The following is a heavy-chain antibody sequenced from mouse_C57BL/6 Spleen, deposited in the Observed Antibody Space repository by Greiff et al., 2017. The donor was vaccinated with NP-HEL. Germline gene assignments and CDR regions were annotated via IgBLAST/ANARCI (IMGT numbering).Heavy chain of an antibody. D-gene: IGHD2-5*01. CDR3: TTDSNYVPFDY. V-gene: IGHV14-4*01. Sequence: VQLKESGAELVRPGASVKLSCTASGFNIKDDYMHWVKQRPEQGLEWIGWIDPENGDTEYASKFQGKATITADASSNTAYLQLSSLTSEDTAVYYCTTDSNYVPFDYWGQGTTLTVSS. CDR2: IDPENGDT. CDR1: GFNIKDDY. J-gene: IGHJ2*01.